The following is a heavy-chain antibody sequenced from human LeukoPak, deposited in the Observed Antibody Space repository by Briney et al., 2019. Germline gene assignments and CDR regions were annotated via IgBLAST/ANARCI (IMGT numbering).Heavy chain of an antibody. CDR2: ISSSSSYI. CDR3: AKGSGWYVDDY. V-gene: IGHV3-21*01. CDR1: GFTFSSYS. Sequence: GGSLRLSCAASGFTFSSYSMNWVRQAPGKGLEWVSSISSSSSYIYYADSVKGRFTISRDNSKNMLYLQLNSLRPEDTAVYYCAKGSGWYVDDYWGQGTLVTVSS. J-gene: IGHJ4*02. D-gene: IGHD6-19*01.